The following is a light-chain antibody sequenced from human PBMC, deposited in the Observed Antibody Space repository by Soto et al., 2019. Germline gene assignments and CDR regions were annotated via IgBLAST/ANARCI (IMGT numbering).Light chain of an antibody. CDR2: AAS. Sequence: DIQMTQSPSSLSASVGDRVTITCRASQSIRSYLNWYQQKPGKAPKLLIYAASSLQSGVPSRFSGSGSGTDFTLTISSLQPEDFATYYCQQSYSTPITFGHGTRLEIK. CDR1: QSIRSY. V-gene: IGKV1-39*01. J-gene: IGKJ5*01. CDR3: QQSYSTPIT.